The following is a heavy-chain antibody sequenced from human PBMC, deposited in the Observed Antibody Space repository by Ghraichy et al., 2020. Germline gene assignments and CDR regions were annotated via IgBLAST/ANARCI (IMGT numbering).Heavy chain of an antibody. CDR3: ANSHDSWRGPDDDYYYSLDV. CDR1: GFTFSSYA. CDR2: ISGSGGSS. J-gene: IGHJ6*02. Sequence: GESLNISCAASGFTFSSYAMSWVRQAPGKGLEWISFISGSGGSSYYADSVKGRFTISRDNSKNTLYVQMNSLRAEDTAVYYCANSHDSWRGPDDDYYYSLDVWGQGTTVTVSS. V-gene: IGHV3-23*01. D-gene: IGHD3-3*01.